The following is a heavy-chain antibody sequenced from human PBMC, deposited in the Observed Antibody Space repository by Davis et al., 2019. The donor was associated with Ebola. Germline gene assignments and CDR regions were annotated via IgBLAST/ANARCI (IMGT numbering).Heavy chain of an antibody. V-gene: IGHV3-74*01. CDR3: ARALRGVLY. J-gene: IGHJ4*02. CDR2: INSDGSST. D-gene: IGHD3-10*01. CDR1: GFTFSSYW. Sequence: GESLKISCAASGFTFSSYWMHWVRQAPGKGLVWVSRINSDGSSTSYADSVKGRFTISRDNAKNTPYLQMNSLRAEDTAVYYCARALRGVLYWGQGTLVTVSS.